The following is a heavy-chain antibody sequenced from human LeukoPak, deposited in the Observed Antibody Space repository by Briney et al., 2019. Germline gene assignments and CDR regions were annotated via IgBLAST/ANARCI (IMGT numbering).Heavy chain of an antibody. D-gene: IGHD2-2*02. CDR3: ASRELYGPNYYYYYGMDV. CDR1: GFTFSSYG. V-gene: IGHV3-30*03. J-gene: IGHJ6*02. Sequence: GGSLRLSCAASGFTFSSYGMHWVRQAPGKGLEWVAVIPYDGSNKYYADSVKGRFTISRDNSKNTLYLQMNSLRAEDTAVYYCASRELYGPNYYYYYGMDVWGQGTTVTVSS. CDR2: IPYDGSNK.